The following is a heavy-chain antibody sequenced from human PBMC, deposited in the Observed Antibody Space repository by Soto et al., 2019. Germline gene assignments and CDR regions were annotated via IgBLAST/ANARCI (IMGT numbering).Heavy chain of an antibody. J-gene: IGHJ6*03. CDR1: GGSISSGGYY. D-gene: IGHD4-17*01. CDR2: IYYSGST. CDR3: ARGETHGVTEGYMYV. V-gene: IGHV4-31*03. Sequence: QVQLQESGPGLVKPSQTLSLTCTVSGGSISSGGYYWSWLRQHPGKGLVWIGYIYYSGSTYSNPSLKSRLTISVDTSKNHFPLRLSSVTAADTAVYYCARGETHGVTEGYMYVWGKGTTVTVSS.